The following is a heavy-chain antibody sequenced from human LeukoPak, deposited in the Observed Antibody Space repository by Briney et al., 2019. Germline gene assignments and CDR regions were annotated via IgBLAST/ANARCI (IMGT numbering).Heavy chain of an antibody. J-gene: IGHJ5*02. D-gene: IGHD2-2*01. Sequence: GGSLRLSCSASGFTFSNYAMHWVRQAPGKGLEFVSGISSTGGSTNYPDSVKDRFSISRDNSKNTLYLQMTSLRADDTAVYYCVKDQHCSNISCATRTGFDPWGQGTSVTVSS. V-gene: IGHV3-64D*06. CDR3: VKDQHCSNISCATRTGFDP. CDR1: GFTFSNYA. CDR2: ISSTGGST.